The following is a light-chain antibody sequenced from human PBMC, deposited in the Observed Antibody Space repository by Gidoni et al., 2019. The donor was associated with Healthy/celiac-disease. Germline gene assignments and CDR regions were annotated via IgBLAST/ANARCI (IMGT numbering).Light chain of an antibody. CDR2: GDR. J-gene: IGLJ3*02. CDR1: HLGDKS. Sequence: SYVLTQPPSGSLAPGQTATIACGGDHLGDKSVNWYQQKSGQAPVLVVYGDRGRPSGIPERFSGSLSANTATLTISRVEVGDAADYCCQVWDTTTDRMVFGGGTKLTVL. V-gene: IGLV3-21*02. CDR3: QVWDTTTDRMV.